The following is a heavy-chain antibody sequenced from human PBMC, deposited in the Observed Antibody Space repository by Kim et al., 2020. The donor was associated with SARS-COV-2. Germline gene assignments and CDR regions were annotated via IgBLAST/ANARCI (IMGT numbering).Heavy chain of an antibody. CDR3: AKGGTPTSIAARLDY. J-gene: IGHJ4*02. D-gene: IGHD6-6*01. V-gene: IGHV3-30*02. Sequence: DSVEGRFTISRDNSKHTLYLQMNSLRAEDTAVYYCAKGGTPTSIAARLDYWGQGTLVTVSS.